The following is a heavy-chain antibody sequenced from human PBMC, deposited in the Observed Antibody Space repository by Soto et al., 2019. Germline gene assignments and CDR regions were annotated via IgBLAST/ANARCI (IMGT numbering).Heavy chain of an antibody. J-gene: IGHJ5*02. Sequence: SVKVSCKASGGTFSSYAISWVRQAPGQGLEWMGGIIPIFGTANYAQKFQGRVTITADKSTSTAYMELSSLRSEDTAVYYCASNGPLYTSTTPKRKAGKWFDPWGQGTLVTVSS. CDR2: IIPIFGTA. CDR1: GGTFSSYA. V-gene: IGHV1-69*06. CDR3: ASNGPLYTSTTPKRKAGKWFDP. D-gene: IGHD6-13*01.